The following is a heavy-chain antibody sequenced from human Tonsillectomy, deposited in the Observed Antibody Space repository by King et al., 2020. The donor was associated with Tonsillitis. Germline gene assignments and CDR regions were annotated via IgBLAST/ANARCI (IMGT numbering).Heavy chain of an antibody. D-gene: IGHD3-16*01. Sequence: HVQLQESGPGLVKPSQTLSLNCNVSGGSISSGGYYWSWIRQPAGKGLEWIGRMYTSGSTNYNPSLKSRVTISADPSKNQVSLTLSPVTAADTAVYYCARETEIRLRGLLQGYLDDWGQGTLGTVSS. V-gene: IGHV4-61*02. CDR3: ARETEIRLRGLLQGYLDD. CDR1: GGSISSGGYY. CDR2: MYTSGST. J-gene: IGHJ4*02.